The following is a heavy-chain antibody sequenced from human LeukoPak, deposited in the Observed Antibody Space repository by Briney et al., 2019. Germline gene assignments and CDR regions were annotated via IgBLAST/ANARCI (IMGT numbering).Heavy chain of an antibody. CDR2: ISSSGSTT. D-gene: IGHD1-26*01. Sequence: GGSLGLSCVASGFTFSSYEMNWVRQAPGKGLEWVSYISSSGSTTYNADSVKGRFTISRDNAKNSLYLQMNSLRAEDTAVYYCARGESHWGQGTLVTVSS. V-gene: IGHV3-48*03. CDR1: GFTFSSYE. J-gene: IGHJ4*02. CDR3: ARGESH.